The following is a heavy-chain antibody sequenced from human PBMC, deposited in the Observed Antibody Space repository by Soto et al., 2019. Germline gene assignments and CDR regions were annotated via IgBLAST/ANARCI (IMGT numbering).Heavy chain of an antibody. CDR3: ARAKCEYSSSSDDMDV. D-gene: IGHD6-6*01. V-gene: IGHV1-69*06. CDR2: IIPIFGTA. Sequence: GASVKVSCKASGGTFSSYAISWVRQAPGQGLEWMGGIIPIFGTANYAQKFQGRVTITADKSTSTAYMELSSLRSEDTAVYYCARAKCEYSSSSDDMDVWGQGTTVTVSS. J-gene: IGHJ6*02. CDR1: GGTFSSYA.